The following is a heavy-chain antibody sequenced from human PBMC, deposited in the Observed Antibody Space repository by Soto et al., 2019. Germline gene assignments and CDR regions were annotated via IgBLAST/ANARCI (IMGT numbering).Heavy chain of an antibody. CDR2: MNPNSGNT. V-gene: IGHV1-8*01. CDR3: ARSDPSYYYYYYGMDV. Sequence: QVQLVQSGAEVKKPGASVKVSCKASGYTFTSYDINWVRQATGQGLEWMGWMNPNSGNTGYAQKFQGRVTMTRNTSISTAYMELSSLRSEDTAVYYCARSDPSYYYYYYGMDVWGQGTTVTVSS. J-gene: IGHJ6*02. CDR1: GYTFTSYD.